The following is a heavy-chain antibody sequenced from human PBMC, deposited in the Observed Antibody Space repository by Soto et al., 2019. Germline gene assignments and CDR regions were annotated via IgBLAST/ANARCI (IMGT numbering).Heavy chain of an antibody. D-gene: IGHD2-15*01. V-gene: IGHV1-46*03. CDR1: GYTFTRYC. CDR3: ARVYCSGGSCYSFDY. CDR2: INPSGGST. J-gene: IGHJ4*02. Sequence: ASVKVSCKASGYTFTRYCMHWVRQAPGQGLEWMGIINPSGGSTSYAQKFQGRVTMTRDTSTSTVYMELSSLRSEDTAVYYCARVYCSGGSCYSFDYWGQGTLVTVSS.